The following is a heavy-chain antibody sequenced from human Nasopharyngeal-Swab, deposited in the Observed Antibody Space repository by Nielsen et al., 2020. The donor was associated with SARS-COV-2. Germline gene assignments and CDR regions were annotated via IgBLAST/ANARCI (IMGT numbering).Heavy chain of an antibody. V-gene: IGHV3-69-1*02. Sequence: GESLKISCATSGFTFSPYIMTWVRQAPGKGLQWISYITSVNSVQYADSVRGRFTISRDNAKNSLYLQMNSLTAEDTAVYYCARERGGGYGDYWGQGTLVTVSS. CDR2: ITSVNSV. CDR3: ARERGGGYGDY. D-gene: IGHD5-12*01. J-gene: IGHJ4*02. CDR1: GFTFSPYI.